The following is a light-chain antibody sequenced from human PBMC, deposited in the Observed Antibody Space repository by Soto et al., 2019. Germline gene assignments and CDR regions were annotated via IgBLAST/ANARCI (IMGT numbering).Light chain of an antibody. CDR1: QSVSSSY. J-gene: IGKJ1*01. V-gene: IGKV3-15*01. CDR2: GAS. Sequence: EIVWTQSPGTRSLSPGERATLSCRASQSVSSSYLAWYQQKPCQAPRLLIYGASTRATAVPARFSGSGSGTEFTLTISSLQSEDFAVYYCQQYKNWPTWTFGQGTKVDIK. CDR3: QQYKNWPTWT.